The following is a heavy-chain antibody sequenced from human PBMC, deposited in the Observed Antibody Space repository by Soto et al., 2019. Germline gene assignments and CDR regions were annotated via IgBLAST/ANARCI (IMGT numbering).Heavy chain of an antibody. D-gene: IGHD2-21*01. CDR2: ITTSSAYI. V-gene: IGHV3-21*01. Sequence: EVQLVESGGGLVKPGGSLRLSCAASGFTFNTYDMTCVRQAPGKGLEWVSSITTSSAYIYYADSLKGRITISRDNAKNSLFLQMTSLRAEDTAVYYCVRSGTARLLRHSWFDTWGQGTLVTVSS. J-gene: IGHJ5*02. CDR1: GFTFNTYD. CDR3: VRSGTARLLRHSWFDT.